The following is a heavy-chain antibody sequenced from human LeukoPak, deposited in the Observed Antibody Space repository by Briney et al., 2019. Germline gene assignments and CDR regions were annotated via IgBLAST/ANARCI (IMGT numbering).Heavy chain of an antibody. V-gene: IGHV3-9*01. CDR2: ISWNSGNI. CDR1: GFTFGDYA. Sequence: PGGSLRPSCAASGFTFGDYAIHWVRQAPGKGLEWVSGISWNSGNIGYTDSVKGRFIISRDNAKNSLYLQMNSLRAEDTALYYCAKSVGDGYESIDYWGQGTLVTVSS. D-gene: IGHD5-12*01. CDR3: AKSVGDGYESIDY. J-gene: IGHJ4*02.